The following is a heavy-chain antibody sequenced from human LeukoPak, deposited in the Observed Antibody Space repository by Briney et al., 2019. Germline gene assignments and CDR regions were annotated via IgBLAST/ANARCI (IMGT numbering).Heavy chain of an antibody. Sequence: SETLSLTCAVYGGSFSTYYWSWIRQPPSKGLEWIGEINHSGSTTYNPSLESRVTISIDTSKNQFSPKLSSVTAADTAVYYCVGYYYGTENYHNHPNFDYWGQGTLVTVSS. CDR2: INHSGST. V-gene: IGHV4-34*01. CDR1: GGSFSTYY. D-gene: IGHD3-10*01. J-gene: IGHJ4*02. CDR3: VGYYYGTENYHNHPNFDY.